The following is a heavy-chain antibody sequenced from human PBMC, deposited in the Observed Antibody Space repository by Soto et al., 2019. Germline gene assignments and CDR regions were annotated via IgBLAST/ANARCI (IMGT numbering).Heavy chain of an antibody. V-gene: IGHV1-18*04. CDR3: ARVPPVDVPHPDNWFDP. D-gene: IGHD6-19*01. J-gene: IGHJ5*02. CDR2: ISAYNGNT. CDR1: GYTFTSYG. Sequence: APVKVSCKASGYTFTSYGISWVRQAPGQGLEWMGWISAYNGNTNYAQKLQGRVTMTTDTSTSTAYMELRSLRSDDTAVYYCARVPPVDVPHPDNWFDPWGQGTLVTVSS.